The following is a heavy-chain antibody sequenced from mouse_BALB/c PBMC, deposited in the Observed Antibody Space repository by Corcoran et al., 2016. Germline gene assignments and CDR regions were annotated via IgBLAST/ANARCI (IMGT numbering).Heavy chain of an antibody. CDR3: ARCYYGSSYWYFDV. Sequence: EVQLQQSGPELVKPGASVKMSCKASGYTFTSYVMHWVKQKPGQGLEWIGYINPYNDGTKYNEKFKGKATLTSDKSSSTAYMELSSLTSDDSAVYYGARCYYGSSYWYFDVWGAGTTVTVSA. CDR2: INPYNDGT. CDR1: GYTFTSYV. D-gene: IGHD1-1*01. J-gene: IGHJ1*01. V-gene: IGHV1S136*01.